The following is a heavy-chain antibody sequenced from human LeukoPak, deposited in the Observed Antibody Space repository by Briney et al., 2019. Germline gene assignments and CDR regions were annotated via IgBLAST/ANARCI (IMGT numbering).Heavy chain of an antibody. CDR2: IIPIFGTA. J-gene: IGHJ4*02. D-gene: IGHD3-3*01. V-gene: IGHV1-69*13. CDR3: ARSTRIFGVVIISMVYFDY. CDR1: GYTFTSYG. Sequence: SVKVSCKASGYTFTSYGISWVRQAPGQGLEWMGGIIPIFGTANYAQKFQGRVTITADESTSTAYMELSSLRSEDTAVYYCARSTRIFGVVIISMVYFDYWGQGTLVTVSS.